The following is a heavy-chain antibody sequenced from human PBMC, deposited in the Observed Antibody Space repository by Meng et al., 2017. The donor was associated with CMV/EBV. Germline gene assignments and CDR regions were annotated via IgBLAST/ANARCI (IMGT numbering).Heavy chain of an antibody. CDR2: INPNSGGT. Sequence: ASVKVSCKASGYTFTGYYMHWVRQAPGQGLEWMGWINPNSGGTNYAQKFQGRVTMTRDTSISTAYTELSRLRSDDTAVYYCARGESGSYRYYGMDVWGQGTTVTVSS. CDR3: ARGESGSYRYYGMDV. V-gene: IGHV1-2*02. CDR1: GYTFTGYY. D-gene: IGHD1-26*01. J-gene: IGHJ6*02.